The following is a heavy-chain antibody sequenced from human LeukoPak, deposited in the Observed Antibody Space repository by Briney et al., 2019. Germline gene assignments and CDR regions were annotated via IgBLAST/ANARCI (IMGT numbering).Heavy chain of an antibody. D-gene: IGHD6-13*01. J-gene: IGHJ4*02. CDR1: GITFSSYG. CDR3: AKVEAAAGGYFDY. CDR2: ISGSGGST. Sequence: GSLRLSCAASGITFSSYGMSWVRQAPGKGLEWVSAISGSGGSTYYADSVKGRFTISRDNSKNTLYLQMNSLRAEDTAVYYCAKVEAAAGGYFDYWGQGTLVTVSS. V-gene: IGHV3-23*01.